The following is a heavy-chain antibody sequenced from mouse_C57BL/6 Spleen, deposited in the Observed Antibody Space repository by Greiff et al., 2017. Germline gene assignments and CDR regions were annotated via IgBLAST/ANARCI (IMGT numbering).Heavy chain of an antibody. CDR1: GYTFTSYW. V-gene: IGHV1-53*01. Sequence: QVQLQQPGTELVKPGASVKLSCKASGYTFTSYWMHWVKQRPGQGLEWIGNINPSNGGTNYNEKFKSKATLTVDKSSSTAYMQLSSLTSEDSAVXYCVRDAIYYGNLARFAYWGQGTLVTVSA. J-gene: IGHJ3*01. CDR2: INPSNGGT. D-gene: IGHD2-1*01. CDR3: VRDAIYYGNLARFAY.